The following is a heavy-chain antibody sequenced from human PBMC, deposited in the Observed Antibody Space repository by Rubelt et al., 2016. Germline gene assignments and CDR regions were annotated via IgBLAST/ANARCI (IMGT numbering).Heavy chain of an antibody. V-gene: IGHV4-59*01. D-gene: IGHD1-26*01. CDR1: GSSISSYY. Sequence: QVQLQESGPGLVKPSETLSLTCTVSGSSISSYYWSWIRQPPGKGLEWIGYIYYSGSTNYNPSCRSGVSVSVGTSKDKFSLKLGYVTAAGAAVFYCAMRTGSYFHPHYYYGMDVWGQGTTVTVSS. CDR3: AMRTGSYFHPHYYYGMDV. CDR2: IYYSGST. J-gene: IGHJ6*02.